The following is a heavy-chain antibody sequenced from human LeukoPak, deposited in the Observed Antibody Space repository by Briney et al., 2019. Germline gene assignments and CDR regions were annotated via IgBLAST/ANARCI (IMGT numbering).Heavy chain of an antibody. CDR1: EFTFDNFA. J-gene: IGHJ4*02. V-gene: IGHV3-48*01. Sequence: PGGPLRLSCAASEFTFDNFAMNWVRQAPGKGLEWLSYISSSGSMIYYADSVKGRFTISRDNANNSLYLQMSSLRAEDTGVYYCARGITVIRGVLLDFWGQGTLVTVAS. CDR3: ARGITVIRGVLLDF. D-gene: IGHD3-10*01. CDR2: ISSSGSMI.